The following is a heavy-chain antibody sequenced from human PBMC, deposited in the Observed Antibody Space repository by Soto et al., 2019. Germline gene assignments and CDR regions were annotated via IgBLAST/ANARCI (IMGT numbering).Heavy chain of an antibody. Sequence: ASVKVSCKASGYTFTSYAMHWVRQAPGQRLEWMGWINAGNGNTKYSQKFQGRVTITRDTSASTAYMELSSLRSEDTAVYYCARERRHDSGWYYPPLSVYFDYWGQGTLVTVSS. CDR3: ARERRHDSGWYYPPLSVYFDY. D-gene: IGHD6-19*01. J-gene: IGHJ4*02. V-gene: IGHV1-3*01. CDR1: GYTFTSYA. CDR2: INAGNGNT.